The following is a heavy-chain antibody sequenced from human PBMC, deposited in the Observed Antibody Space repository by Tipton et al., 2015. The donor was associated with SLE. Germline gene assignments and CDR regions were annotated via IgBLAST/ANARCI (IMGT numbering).Heavy chain of an antibody. V-gene: IGHV4-39*01. CDR3: AKYRGGTMLDV. CDR2: IDYTGNT. Sequence: TLSLTCTVSGGAVTTGGFYWSWIRQPPGKGLEWIGSIDYTGNTHYNPSLKSRVTISVDTSANQFSLKVTSVIAADTAMYYCAKYRGGTMLDVWGKGTTVTVSS. CDR1: GGAVTTGGFY. D-gene: IGHD2-15*01. J-gene: IGHJ6*04.